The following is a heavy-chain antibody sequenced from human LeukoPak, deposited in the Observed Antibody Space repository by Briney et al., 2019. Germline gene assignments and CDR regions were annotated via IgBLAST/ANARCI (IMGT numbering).Heavy chain of an antibody. J-gene: IGHJ4*02. V-gene: IGHV3-7*01. CDR1: GFTFSSYW. CDR2: INHNGNVN. D-gene: IGHD1-26*01. CDR3: ARESPSGSYENDY. Sequence: GGSLRLSCAASGFTFSSYWMNWARQAPGKGLEWVASINHNGNVNYYVDSVKGRFTISRGNSKNTLYLQMNSLRAEDTAVYYCARESPSGSYENDYWGQGTLVTVSS.